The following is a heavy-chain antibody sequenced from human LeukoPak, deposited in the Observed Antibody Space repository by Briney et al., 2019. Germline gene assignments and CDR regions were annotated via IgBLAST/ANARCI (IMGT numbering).Heavy chain of an antibody. J-gene: IGHJ6*03. D-gene: IGHD2-2*01. CDR3: ASGLGYCSSTSCYPYYMDV. Sequence: SETLSLTCTVSGGSISSSSYYWGWIRQPPGKGLEWIGSIYYSGSTYYNPFLKSRVTISVDTSKNQFSLKLSSVTAADTAVYYCASGLGYCSSTSCYPYYMDVWGKGTTVTVSS. CDR2: IYYSGST. CDR1: GGSISSSSYY. V-gene: IGHV4-39*01.